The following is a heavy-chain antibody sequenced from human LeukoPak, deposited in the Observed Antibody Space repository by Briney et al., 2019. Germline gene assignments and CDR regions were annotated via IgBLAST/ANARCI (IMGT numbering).Heavy chain of an antibody. Sequence: PSQTLSLTCTVSGGSISSGSYYWSWIRQPAGKGLEWIGRIYTSGSTNYNPSLKSRVTISVDTSKNQFSLKLSSVTAADTAVYYCARDLGPAPGYFDYWGQGTLVTVSS. V-gene: IGHV4-61*02. CDR2: IYTSGST. J-gene: IGHJ4*02. CDR1: GGSISSGSYY. CDR3: ARDLGPAPGYFDY. D-gene: IGHD7-27*01.